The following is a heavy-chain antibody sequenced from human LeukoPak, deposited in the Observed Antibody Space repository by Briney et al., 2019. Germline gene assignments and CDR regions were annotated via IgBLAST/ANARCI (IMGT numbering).Heavy chain of an antibody. CDR1: GGTFSSYA. CDR3: ARGVAYNWFDP. Sequence: ASVKVSCKASGGTFSSYAISWVRQAPGQGLEWMGWINPNSGGTNYAQKFQGRVTMTRDTSISTAYMELSRLRSDDTAVYYCARGVAYNWFDPWGQGTLVTVSS. J-gene: IGHJ5*02. CDR2: INPNSGGT. V-gene: IGHV1-2*02.